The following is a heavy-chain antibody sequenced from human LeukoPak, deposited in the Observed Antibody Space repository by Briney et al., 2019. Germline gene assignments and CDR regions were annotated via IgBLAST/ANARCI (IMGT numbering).Heavy chain of an antibody. D-gene: IGHD6-19*01. Sequence: SETLSLTCAVSGGSISSSNWWSWVRQPPGKGLEWIGEIYHSGSTNYNPSLKSRVTISVDKSKNQFSLKLSSVTAADTAVYYCASTSGWLGPLDYWGQGTLVTVSS. J-gene: IGHJ4*02. CDR1: GGSISSSNW. CDR2: IYHSGST. V-gene: IGHV4-4*02. CDR3: ASTSGWLGPLDY.